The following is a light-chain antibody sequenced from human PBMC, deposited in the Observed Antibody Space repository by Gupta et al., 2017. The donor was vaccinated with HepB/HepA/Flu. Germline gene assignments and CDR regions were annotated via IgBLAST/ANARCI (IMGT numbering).Light chain of an antibody. CDR2: ENI. J-gene: IGLJ3*02. Sequence: QSVLTQPPSVSAAPGQKVTISCSGSFSNIGNNYVSWYQQVPGTAPKLLIYENIKRPSGIPDRFSGSKSGTSATLGITGLQTGDEADYYCGTWDSSRSAVVFGGGTKLTVL. CDR3: GTWDSSRSAVV. CDR1: FSNIGNNY. V-gene: IGLV1-51*02.